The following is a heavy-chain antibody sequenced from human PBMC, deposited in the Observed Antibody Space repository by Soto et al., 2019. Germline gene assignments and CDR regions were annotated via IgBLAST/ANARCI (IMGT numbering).Heavy chain of an antibody. CDR2: VFYTGKA. Sequence: SETLSLTCNVSGASISGGDPLTSGVSYWTWIRQHPGKGLEWIGYVFYTGKAYYNPSLKSRVSISVDTFKNQFSLKLISVTAADTAVYYCARDGHYGSGRFDPWGQGTLVTVSS. CDR1: GASISGGDPLTSGVSY. V-gene: IGHV4-31*03. D-gene: IGHD3-10*01. CDR3: ARDGHYGSGRFDP. J-gene: IGHJ5*02.